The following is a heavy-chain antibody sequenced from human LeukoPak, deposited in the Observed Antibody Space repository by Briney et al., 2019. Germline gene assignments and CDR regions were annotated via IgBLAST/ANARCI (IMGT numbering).Heavy chain of an antibody. CDR1: EYIFTNYW. CDR3: ARRPRRDWFFDL. Sequence: GESLKISCKGSEYIFTNYWIGWVRQMPGKGLEWMGIIYPRDSDTRYSPSFHGHVTISADKSINTAYLQWSSLKASDTAIYYCARRPRRDWFFDLWGRGTLVTVSS. V-gene: IGHV5-51*01. CDR2: IYPRDSDT. J-gene: IGHJ2*01.